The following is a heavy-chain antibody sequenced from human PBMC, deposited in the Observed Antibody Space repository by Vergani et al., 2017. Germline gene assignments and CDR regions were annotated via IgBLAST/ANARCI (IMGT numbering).Heavy chain of an antibody. J-gene: IGHJ4*02. CDR2: IYYSGST. D-gene: IGHD1-26*01. CDR3: ARQRVGALELDD. V-gene: IGHV4-39*01. CDR1: GGSISSSSYY. Sequence: QLQLQESGPGLVKPSETLSLTCTVSGGSISSSSYYWGWIRQPPGKGLEWIGSIYYSGSTYYNPSLKSRVTISVDTSKNQFSLKLSSVTAADTAVYYCARQRVGALELDDWGQGTLVTVSS.